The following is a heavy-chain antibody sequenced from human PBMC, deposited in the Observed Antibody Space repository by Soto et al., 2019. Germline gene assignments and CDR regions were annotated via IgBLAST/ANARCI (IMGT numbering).Heavy chain of an antibody. CDR2: FDPEDGET. CDR1: GYTLTELS. Sequence: ASVKVSCKVSGYTLTELSMHWVRQAPGKGLEWMGGFDPEDGETIYAQKFQGRVTMTEDTSTDTAYMELSSLRSEDTAVYYCATVSTLRVVAEDAFDAWVQGTRVTVPS. J-gene: IGHJ3*01. CDR3: ATVSTLRVVAEDAFDA. V-gene: IGHV1-24*01. D-gene: IGHD3-22*01.